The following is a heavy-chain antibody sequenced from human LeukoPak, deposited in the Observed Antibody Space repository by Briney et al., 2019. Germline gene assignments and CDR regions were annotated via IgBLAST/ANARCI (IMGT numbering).Heavy chain of an antibody. CDR1: GGSFSGYY. V-gene: IGHV4-34*01. CDR3: ARRGIAAVPLYYSDY. D-gene: IGHD6-13*01. J-gene: IGHJ4*02. Sequence: NSSETLSLTCAVYGGSFSGYYWSWIRQPPGKGLEWIGEINHSGSTNYNPSLKSRVTISVDTSKNQFSLKLSSVTAADTAVYYCARRGIAAVPLYYSDYWGQGTLVTVSS. CDR2: INHSGST.